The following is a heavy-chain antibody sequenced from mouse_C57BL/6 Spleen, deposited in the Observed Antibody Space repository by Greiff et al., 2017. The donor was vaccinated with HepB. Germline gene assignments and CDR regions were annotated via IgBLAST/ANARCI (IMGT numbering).Heavy chain of an antibody. V-gene: IGHV1-55*01. Sequence: QVHVKQSGAELVKPGASVKMSCKASGYTFTSYWITWVKQRPGQGLEWIGDIYPGSGSTNYNEKFKSKATLTVDTSSSTAYMQLSSLTSEDSAVYYCARPYGYGSTGLYYYAMDYWGQGTSVTVSS. CDR2: IYPGSGST. J-gene: IGHJ4*01. D-gene: IGHD2-2*01. CDR1: GYTFTSYW. CDR3: ARPYGYGSTGLYYYAMDY.